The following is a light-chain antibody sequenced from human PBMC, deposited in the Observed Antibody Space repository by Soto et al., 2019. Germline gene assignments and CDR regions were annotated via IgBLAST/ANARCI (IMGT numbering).Light chain of an antibody. CDR1: QSISTY. CDR2: AAS. CDR3: QQSYSMPWT. V-gene: IGKV1-39*01. Sequence: DIQMTQSPSSLSASVGDRITITCRASQSISTYLNWYQQKPGKVPKFLIYAASSLQSGVPSRFSGSGSGTDFTLTISSLQPEDFATYYCQQSYSMPWTFGQGTKVEIK. J-gene: IGKJ1*01.